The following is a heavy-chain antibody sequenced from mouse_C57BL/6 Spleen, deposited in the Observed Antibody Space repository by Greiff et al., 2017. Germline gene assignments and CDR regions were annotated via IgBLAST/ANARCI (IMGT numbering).Heavy chain of an antibody. J-gene: IGHJ3*01. CDR1: GYTFTSYD. V-gene: IGHV1-85*01. D-gene: IGHD4-1*01. CDR2: LYPRDGST. CDR3: AKGGTGAWFAY. Sequence: QVQLQQSGPELVKPGASVKLSCKASGYTFTSYDINWVKQRPGQGLEWIGWLYPRDGSTKYNEKFKGKATLTVDTSSSTAYMELHSLTSEDAAVYFCAKGGTGAWFAYWGQGTLVTVSA.